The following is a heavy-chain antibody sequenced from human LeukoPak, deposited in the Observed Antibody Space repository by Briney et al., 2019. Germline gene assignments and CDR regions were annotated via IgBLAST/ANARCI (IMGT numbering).Heavy chain of an antibody. CDR2: INWKSGSI. Sequence: GGSLRLSCAASGFTFDDYAMHWVRQTPGKGLEWVSGINWKSGSIGYADSVKGRFTISRDNAKNSLYLQMNSLRPEDTAVYYCARGATIFGVVIHFDYWGQGTLVTVSS. V-gene: IGHV3-9*01. J-gene: IGHJ4*02. D-gene: IGHD3-3*01. CDR1: GFTFDDYA. CDR3: ARGATIFGVVIHFDY.